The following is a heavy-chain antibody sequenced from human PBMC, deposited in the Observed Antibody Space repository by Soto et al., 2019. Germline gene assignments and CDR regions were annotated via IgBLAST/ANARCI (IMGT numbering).Heavy chain of an antibody. CDR1: GFIFSSYA. CDR3: ASFSRMADGYY. Sequence: EVHLVESGGGLVQPGGSLRLSCAASGFIFSSYAINWVRQAPGKGLEWVSYISGSGTTIYYADSVKGRFTISRDYAKSSLYLQMYSLRAEDTAMYYCASFSRMADGYYWGQGTLVTVSS. D-gene: IGHD3-22*01. CDR2: ISGSGTTI. V-gene: IGHV3-48*01. J-gene: IGHJ4*02.